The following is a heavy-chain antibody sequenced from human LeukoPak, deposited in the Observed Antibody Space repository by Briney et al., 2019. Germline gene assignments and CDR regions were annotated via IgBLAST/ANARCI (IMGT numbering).Heavy chain of an antibody. Sequence: EAGGSLRLSCAASGFTFTSYSMNWVRQAPGKGLEWVSSISSSGSYIHYADSVKGRFTISRDNSKNTLYLQMNSLRAEDTAVYYCAKDGSITMIVVAPSYFDYWGQGTLVTVSS. CDR3: AKDGSITMIVVAPSYFDY. D-gene: IGHD3-22*01. CDR1: GFTFTSYS. J-gene: IGHJ4*02. CDR2: ISSSGSYI. V-gene: IGHV3-21*01.